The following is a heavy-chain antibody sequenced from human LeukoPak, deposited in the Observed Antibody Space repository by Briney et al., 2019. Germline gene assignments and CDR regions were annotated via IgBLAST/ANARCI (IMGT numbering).Heavy chain of an antibody. D-gene: IGHD1-1*01. Sequence: ASVKVSRKASGYTFTGYYMHWVRQAPGQGLEWMGRINPNSGGTNYAQKFQGRVTMTRDTSISTAYMELSRLRSDDTAVYYCARSGTSYYYYYMDVWGKGTTVTVSS. CDR2: INPNSGGT. CDR1: GYTFTGYY. J-gene: IGHJ6*03. CDR3: ARSGTSYYYYYMDV. V-gene: IGHV1-2*06.